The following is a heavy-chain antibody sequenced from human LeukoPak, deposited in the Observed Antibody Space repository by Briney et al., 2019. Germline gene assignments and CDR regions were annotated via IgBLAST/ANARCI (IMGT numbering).Heavy chain of an antibody. CDR1: GGSISSGSYY. J-gene: IGHJ4*02. CDR2: IYYSGST. V-gene: IGHV4-61*01. D-gene: IGHD3-10*01. CDR3: ARSEVRGADYFDY. Sequence: SETLSLTCTVSGGSISSGSYYWSWIRQPPGKGLEWIGYIYYSGSTNHNPSLKSRVTISVDTSKNQFSLKLSSVTAADTAVYYCARSEVRGADYFDYWGQGTLVTVSS.